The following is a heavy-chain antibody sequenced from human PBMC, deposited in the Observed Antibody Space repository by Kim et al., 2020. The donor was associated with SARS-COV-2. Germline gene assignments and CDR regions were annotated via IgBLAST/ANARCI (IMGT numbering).Heavy chain of an antibody. V-gene: IGHV1-46*01. Sequence: ASVKVSCKTSGYTFTNYYMHWVRQAPGQGLEWIGIINPDGGSTSYAQKFQGRVTMTRDTSTSTVYMELRSLRSEDTGVYFCARGDFGDYRVPYYFDYLGQ. D-gene: IGHD4-17*01. J-gene: IGHJ4*02. CDR1: GYTFTNYY. CDR2: INPDGGST. CDR3: ARGDFGDYRVPYYFDY.